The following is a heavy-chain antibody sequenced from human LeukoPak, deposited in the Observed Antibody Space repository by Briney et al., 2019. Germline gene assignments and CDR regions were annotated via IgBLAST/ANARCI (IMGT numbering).Heavy chain of an antibody. CDR2: IYYSGST. Sequence: SETLSLTCTVSGGSISSSSYYWGWIRQPPGKGLEWIGSIYYSGSTYYNPSLKSRVTISVDTSKNQFSLKLSSVTAADTAVYYCARGGLSSSWFPDRHNWFDPWGQGTLVTVSS. J-gene: IGHJ5*02. CDR1: GGSISSSSYY. D-gene: IGHD6-13*01. CDR3: ARGGLSSSWFPDRHNWFDP. V-gene: IGHV4-39*07.